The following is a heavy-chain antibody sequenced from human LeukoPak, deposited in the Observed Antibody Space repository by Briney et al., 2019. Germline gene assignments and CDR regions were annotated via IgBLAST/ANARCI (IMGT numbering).Heavy chain of an antibody. CDR1: GYTFTGYY. J-gene: IGHJ5*02. V-gene: IGHV1-2*02. CDR3: ARGHPIVVVTASGHNWFDP. Sequence: ASVKVSCKSSGYTFTGYYIHWVRQAPGQGPEWMGWIIPNSGGTSYAQKFQGRVTMTRDTSTSTVYMEPSSLRSEDTAVYYCARGHPIVVVTASGHNWFDPWGQGTLVTVSS. CDR2: IIPNSGGT. D-gene: IGHD2-21*02.